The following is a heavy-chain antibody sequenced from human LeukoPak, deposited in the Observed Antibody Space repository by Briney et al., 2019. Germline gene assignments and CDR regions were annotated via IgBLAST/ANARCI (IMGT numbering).Heavy chain of an antibody. J-gene: IGHJ5*02. CDR3: ARSGYYYDSSGSSS. D-gene: IGHD3-22*01. CDR2: ISGVGST. Sequence: GGSLRLSCAASGFTFSSYAMHWVRQAPGKGLEWVSSISGVGSTSYAASVKGRFTISRDNARSTLYLLMDSLRAEDTAVYYCARSGYYYDSSGSSSWGQGTLVTVSS. V-gene: IGHV3-66*01. CDR1: GFTFSSYA.